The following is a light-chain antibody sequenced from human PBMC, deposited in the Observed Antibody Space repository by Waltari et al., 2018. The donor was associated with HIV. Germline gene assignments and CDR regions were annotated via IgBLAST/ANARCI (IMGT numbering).Light chain of an antibody. J-gene: IGLJ2*01. Sequence: QAVLTQPPSVSGAPGQRVTISCPGSSPNIGAGHDVHWYQQLPGTAPKLLIYGDTHRPSGVPDRFSGSKSGTSASLAIAGLQTEDEAVFYCQSFDSSLSNLVVFGGGTKVTVL. CDR2: GDT. CDR1: SPNIGAGHD. CDR3: QSFDSSLSNLVV. V-gene: IGLV1-40*01.